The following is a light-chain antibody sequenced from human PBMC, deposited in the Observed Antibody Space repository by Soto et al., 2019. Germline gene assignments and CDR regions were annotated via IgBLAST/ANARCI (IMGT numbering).Light chain of an antibody. CDR1: QSVSSN. CDR3: EQYNNWPSYT. J-gene: IGKJ2*01. CDR2: GAS. Sequence: EIVMTQSPATLSVSPGERATLSCRASQSVSSNLAWYQQKPGQAPRLLIYGASTRATGIPARFSGSGSWTEFTHTISSLQSEDFAVYYCEQYNNWPSYTFGQGTKLEIK. V-gene: IGKV3-15*01.